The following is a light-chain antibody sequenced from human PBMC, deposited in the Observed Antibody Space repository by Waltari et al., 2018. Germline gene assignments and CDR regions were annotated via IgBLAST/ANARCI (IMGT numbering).Light chain of an antibody. J-gene: IGKJ4*01. Sequence: EIVLTQSPGTLSLSPGEGATLSCRTSQTIRTTYLAWYQQKPGQAPTLLIYGAFSRATGIPARFTGSGSVTDFSLTISSLEPEDFATYYCQQYDISPLTFGGGTKVEIK. CDR2: GAF. CDR3: QQYDISPLT. V-gene: IGKV3-20*01. CDR1: QTIRTTY.